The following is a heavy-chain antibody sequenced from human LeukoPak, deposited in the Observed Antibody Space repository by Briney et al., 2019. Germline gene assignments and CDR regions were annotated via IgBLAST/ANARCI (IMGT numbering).Heavy chain of an antibody. V-gene: IGHV4-61*02. CDR1: GGSISSGSYY. CDR3: ATTYYYDSSGYYYDNDY. CDR2: IYTSGST. Sequence: SETLSLTCTVSGGSISSGSYYWSWIWQPAGKGLEWIGRIYTSGSTNYNPSLKSRVTISVDTSKNQFSLKLSSVTAADTAVYYCATTYYYDSSGYYYDNDYWGQGTLVTVSS. J-gene: IGHJ4*02. D-gene: IGHD3-22*01.